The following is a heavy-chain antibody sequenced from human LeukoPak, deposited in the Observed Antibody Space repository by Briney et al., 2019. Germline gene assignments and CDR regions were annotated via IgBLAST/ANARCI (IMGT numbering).Heavy chain of an antibody. CDR1: GFTFSSYS. J-gene: IGHJ4*02. V-gene: IGHV3-21*01. D-gene: IGHD6-19*01. CDR2: ISSSSSYI. CDR3: SAVAGLFDY. Sequence: GGSLRLSCAASGFTFSSYSMNWVRQAPGKGLEWVSSISSSSSYIYYADSVKGRFTISRDNSKNTLYLQMNSLRAEDTAVYYCSAVAGLFDYWGQGTLVTVSS.